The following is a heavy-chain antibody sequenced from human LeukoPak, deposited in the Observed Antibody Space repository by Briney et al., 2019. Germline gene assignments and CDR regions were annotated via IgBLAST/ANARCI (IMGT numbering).Heavy chain of an antibody. CDR1: GGTFSSYA. CDR2: IIPIFGTA. J-gene: IGHJ4*02. D-gene: IGHD6-19*01. V-gene: IGHV1-69*05. Sequence: SVKVSCKASGGTFSSYAISWVRQAPGQGLEWMGGIIPIFGTANYAQKLQGRVTMTTDTSTSTAYMELRSLRSDDTAVYYCATAVAGIVVPVYWGQGTLVTVSS. CDR3: ATAVAGIVVPVY.